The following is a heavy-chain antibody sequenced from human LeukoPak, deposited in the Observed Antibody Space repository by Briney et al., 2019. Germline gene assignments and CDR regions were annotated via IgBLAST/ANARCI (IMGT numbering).Heavy chain of an antibody. J-gene: IGHJ4*02. V-gene: IGHV4-59*01. CDR2: IYYSGST. CDR3: ARVDMITFGGVIDY. CDR1: GGSISSYY. D-gene: IGHD3-16*02. Sequence: SETLSLTCTVSGGSISSYYWSWIRQPPGKGLEWIGYIYYSGSTNYNPSLKSRVTISVDTSKNQFSLKLTSVSAADTAVYYCARVDMITFGGVIDYWGQGTLVTVSS.